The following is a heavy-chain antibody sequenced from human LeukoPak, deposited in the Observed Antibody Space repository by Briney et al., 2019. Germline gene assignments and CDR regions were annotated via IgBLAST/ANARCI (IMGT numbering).Heavy chain of an antibody. J-gene: IGHJ3*02. V-gene: IGHV4-39*01. CDR3: ARRVRIETEDDAFDI. CDR1: GGSISSSSYY. Sequence: SETLSLTCTVSGGSISSSSYYWGWIRQPPGKGLEWIGSIYYSGSTYYNPPLKSRDTISVDTSKNQFSLKLSSVTAADTAVDYCARRVRIETEDDAFDIWGQGTMVTVSS. CDR2: IYYSGST. D-gene: IGHD2-15*01.